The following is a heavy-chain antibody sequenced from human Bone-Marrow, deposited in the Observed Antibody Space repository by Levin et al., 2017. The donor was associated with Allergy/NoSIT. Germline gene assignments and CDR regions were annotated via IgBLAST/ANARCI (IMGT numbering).Heavy chain of an antibody. Sequence: GASVKVSCKASGYTFTGYYMHWVRQAPGQGLEWMGRINPNSGGTNYAQKFQGRVTMTRDTSISTAYMELSRLRSDDTAVYYCARDADIVATITFDYWGQGTLVTVSS. CDR1: GYTFTGYY. V-gene: IGHV1-2*06. D-gene: IGHD5-12*01. CDR3: ARDADIVATITFDY. CDR2: INPNSGGT. J-gene: IGHJ4*02.